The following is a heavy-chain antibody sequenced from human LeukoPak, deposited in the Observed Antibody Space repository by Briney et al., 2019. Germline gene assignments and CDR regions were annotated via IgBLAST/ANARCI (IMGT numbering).Heavy chain of an antibody. CDR3: AREARSCTNGVCYTGYYYYYMDV. D-gene: IGHD2-8*01. V-gene: IGHV3-20*04. Sequence: GGSLRLSCEASGFTFSRYGMSWVRQAPGKGLEWVSGINWNGGSTGYADSVKGRFTISRDNAKNSLYLQMNSLRAEDTALYYCAREARSCTNGVCYTGYYYYYMDVWGKGTTVTVSS. J-gene: IGHJ6*03. CDR2: INWNGGST. CDR1: GFTFSRYG.